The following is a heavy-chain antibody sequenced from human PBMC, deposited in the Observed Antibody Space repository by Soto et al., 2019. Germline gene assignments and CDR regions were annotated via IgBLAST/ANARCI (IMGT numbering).Heavy chain of an antibody. D-gene: IGHD1-26*01. V-gene: IGHV1-45*02. CDR2: ITPFSGDV. CDR1: GNTFTYRY. CDR3: AGGGAGSGPFTWELPDH. Sequence: QMQLVQSGAEVKKTGSSVTVSCKALGNTFTYRYLHWVRQAPEQALEWMGWITPFSGDVHYAQKFQERVTITRDRSINTAYMQMSSLRSEDTAMYFCAGGGAGSGPFTWELPDHWGQGTLVTVSS. J-gene: IGHJ4*02.